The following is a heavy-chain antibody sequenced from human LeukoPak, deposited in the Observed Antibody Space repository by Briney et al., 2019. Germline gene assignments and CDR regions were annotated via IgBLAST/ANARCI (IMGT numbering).Heavy chain of an antibody. D-gene: IGHD6-13*01. V-gene: IGHV1-18*01. CDR1: GYTFTSYG. J-gene: IGHJ6*02. CDR2: ISAYNGNT. CDR3: ARDKAGSSSWFRENYYYYGMDV. Sequence: GASVKVSCKASGYTFTSYGISWVRQAPGQGLEWMGWISAYNGNTNYAQKLQGRVTMTTDTSTSTAYMELSRLRSDDTAVYYCARDKAGSSSWFRENYYYYGMDVWGQGTTVTVSS.